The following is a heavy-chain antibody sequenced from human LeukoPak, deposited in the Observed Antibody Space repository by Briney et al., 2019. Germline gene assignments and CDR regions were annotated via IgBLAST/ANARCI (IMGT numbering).Heavy chain of an antibody. D-gene: IGHD4-17*01. CDR3: TRLGTVTTDY. CDR2: IRTKANNYAT. Sequence: PGGSLRLSCTVSGFTFSGSAMHWVRQASGKGLEWVGRIRTKANNYATAYAASVKGRFNISRDDSKNTVYLQMNRLKTEDTAVYYCTRLGTVTTDYWGQGTLVTVSS. V-gene: IGHV3-73*01. CDR1: GFTFSGSA. J-gene: IGHJ4*02.